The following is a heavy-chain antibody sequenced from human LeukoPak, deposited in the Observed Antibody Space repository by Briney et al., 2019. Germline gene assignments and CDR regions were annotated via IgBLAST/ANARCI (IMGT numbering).Heavy chain of an antibody. D-gene: IGHD4/OR15-4a*01. Sequence: ASVKVSCKASGYTFTSYGISWVRQAPGQGLEWMGWISAYNGNTNYAQKLQGRVTMTTGTSTSTAHMELRSLRSDDTAVYYCARWPENYDATDAFDIWGQGTMVTVSS. V-gene: IGHV1-18*01. CDR1: GYTFTSYG. CDR2: ISAYNGNT. J-gene: IGHJ3*02. CDR3: ARWPENYDATDAFDI.